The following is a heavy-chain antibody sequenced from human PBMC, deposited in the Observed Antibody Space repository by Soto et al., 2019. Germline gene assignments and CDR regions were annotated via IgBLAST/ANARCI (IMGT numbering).Heavy chain of an antibody. D-gene: IGHD6-13*01. CDR1: GGSLSSYY. Sequence: TSETLSLTCIVSGGSLSSYYWTWIRQPAGKGLEWIGRIYTSGSTNYNPSLKSRVTMSVDTSKNQFSLKLSSVTAADTAVYYCAAYSSSLGTFDIWGQGTKVTVSS. CDR2: IYTSGST. CDR3: AAYSSSLGTFDI. J-gene: IGHJ3*02. V-gene: IGHV4-4*07.